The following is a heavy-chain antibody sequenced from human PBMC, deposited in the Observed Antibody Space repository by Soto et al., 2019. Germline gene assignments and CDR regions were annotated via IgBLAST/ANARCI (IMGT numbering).Heavy chain of an antibody. CDR1: GFTFSSYS. J-gene: IGHJ4*02. CDR2: ISSSSSTI. CDR3: ARDNQDSRGYHSHSDD. V-gene: IGHV3-48*01. Sequence: PGGSLRLSCAASGFTFSSYSMNWVRQAPGKGLEWVSYISSSSSTIYYADSVKGRFTISRDNAKNSLYLQMNSLRAEDTAVYYCARDNQDSRGYHSHSDDWGQGTLVTVSS. D-gene: IGHD3-22*01.